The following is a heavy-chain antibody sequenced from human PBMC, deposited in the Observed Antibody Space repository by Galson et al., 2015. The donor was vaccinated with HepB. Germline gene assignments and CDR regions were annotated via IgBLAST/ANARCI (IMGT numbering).Heavy chain of an antibody. CDR1: GYTFTTFA. V-gene: IGHV1-3*01. CDR3: AGDAQLLAIDAFDL. D-gene: IGHD3-10*01. J-gene: IGHJ3*01. Sequence: SVKVSCKASGYTFTTFALHWVRQAPGQRLEWMGWMNAGTGNTKNSQKFQGRVTITRDTSASTAYLELSSLTSEDTAVYYSAGDAQLLAIDAFDLWGQGTMVTVAS. CDR2: MNAGTGNT.